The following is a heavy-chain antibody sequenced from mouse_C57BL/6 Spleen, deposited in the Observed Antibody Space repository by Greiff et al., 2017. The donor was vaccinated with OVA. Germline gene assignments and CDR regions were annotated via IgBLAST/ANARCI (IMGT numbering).Heavy chain of an antibody. D-gene: IGHD2-4*01. CDR2: ISYDGSN. V-gene: IGHV3-6*01. CDR1: GYSITSGYY. CDR3: ARDDYEGFFAY. Sequence: EVKLMESGPGLVKPSQSLSLTCSVTGYSITSGYYWNWIRQFPGNKLEWMGYISYDGSNNYNPSLKNRISITRDTSKNQFFLKLNSVTTEDTATYYCARDDYEGFFAYWGQGTLVTVSA. J-gene: IGHJ3*01.